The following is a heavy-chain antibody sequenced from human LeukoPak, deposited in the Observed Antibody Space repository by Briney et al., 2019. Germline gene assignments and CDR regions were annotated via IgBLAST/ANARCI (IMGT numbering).Heavy chain of an antibody. D-gene: IGHD3-16*01. CDR1: GFTLSTYW. Sequence: PGGSLRLSCEASGFTLSTYWMNWVRQVPGKGLDWVANINPDGSGKRYVASVKGRFTIARDNADNSPSLQMNSLGAEDTAVYYCASWGAGGNSWGQGTLVTVSS. CDR2: INPDGSGK. V-gene: IGHV3-7*01. CDR3: ASWGAGGNS. J-gene: IGHJ4*02.